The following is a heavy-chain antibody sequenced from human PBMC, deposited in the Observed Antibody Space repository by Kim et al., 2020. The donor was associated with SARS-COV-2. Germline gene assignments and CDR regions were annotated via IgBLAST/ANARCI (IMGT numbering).Heavy chain of an antibody. Sequence: SETLSLTCAVYGGSFSGYYWSWIRQPPGKGLEWIGEINHSGSTNYNPSLKSRVTISVDTSKNQFSLKLSSVTAADTAVFYCSRGGSLKRYCSSTSCLNFDYWGQGTLVTVSS. CDR3: SRGGSLKRYCSSTSCLNFDY. CDR2: INHSGST. CDR1: GGSFSGYY. D-gene: IGHD2-2*01. J-gene: IGHJ4*02. V-gene: IGHV4-34*01.